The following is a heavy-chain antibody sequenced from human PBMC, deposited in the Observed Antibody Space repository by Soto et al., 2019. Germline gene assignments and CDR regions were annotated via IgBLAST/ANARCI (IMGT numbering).Heavy chain of an antibody. CDR1: GGSVSNASFY. CDR3: VRVLDSSWYANL. D-gene: IGHD3-22*01. CDR2: IVYTGVT. J-gene: IGHJ2*01. V-gene: IGHV4-61*03. Sequence: QVQLQESGPGLVKPSETLSLTCSVSGGSVSNASFYWTWIRQAPGTGLEYIGYIVYTGVTNYNPSLCSRVTISLDTSKNHFSLKLNSMTAADTAVYYCVRVLDSSWYANLWGRGTLVTVSS.